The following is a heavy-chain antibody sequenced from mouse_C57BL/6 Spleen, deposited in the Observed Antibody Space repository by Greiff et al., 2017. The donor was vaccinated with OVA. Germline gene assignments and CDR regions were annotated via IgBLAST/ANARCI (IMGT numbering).Heavy chain of an antibody. CDR1: GYTFTSYW. CDR2: IHPNSGST. D-gene: IGHD4-1*01. V-gene: IGHV1-64*01. J-gene: IGHJ1*03. Sequence: VQLQQPGAELVKPGASVKLSCKASGYTFTSYWMHWVKQRPGQGLEWIGMIHPNSGSTNYNEKFKSKATLTVDKSSSTAYMQLSSLTSEDSAVYYCARSNWDVGYFDGWGTGTTVTVSS. CDR3: ARSNWDVGYFDG.